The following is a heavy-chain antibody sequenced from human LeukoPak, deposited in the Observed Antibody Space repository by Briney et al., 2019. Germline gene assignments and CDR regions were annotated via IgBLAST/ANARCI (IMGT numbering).Heavy chain of an antibody. V-gene: IGHV3-30*04. CDR1: GFTFSSYA. CDR2: ISYDGSNK. D-gene: IGHD3-10*01. J-gene: IGHJ6*03. Sequence: SGGSLRLSCTASGFTFSSYAMHWVRQAPGKGLEWVAVISYDGSNKYYADSVKGRFTISRDNSKNTLYLQMNSLRAEDTAVYYCARITSGYYYYYMDVWGKGTTVTVSS. CDR3: ARITSGYYYYYMDV.